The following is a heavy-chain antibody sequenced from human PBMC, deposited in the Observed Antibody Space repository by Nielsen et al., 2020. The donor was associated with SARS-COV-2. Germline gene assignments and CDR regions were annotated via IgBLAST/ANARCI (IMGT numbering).Heavy chain of an antibody. CDR3: ARGGILTGWAFDD. CDR2: INHSGST. CDR1: GGSFGGYY. J-gene: IGHJ4*02. D-gene: IGHD3-9*01. V-gene: IGHV4-34*01. Sequence: SETLSLTCAVYGGSFGGYYWSWIRQPPGKGLEWIGEINHSGSTNYNPSLKSRVTISVDTSKNQFSLKLSSVTAADTAVYYCARGGILTGWAFDDWGQGTLVTVSS.